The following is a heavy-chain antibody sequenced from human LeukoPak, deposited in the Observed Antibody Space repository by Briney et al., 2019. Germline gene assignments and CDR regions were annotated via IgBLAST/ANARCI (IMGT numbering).Heavy chain of an antibody. Sequence: ASVKVSCKASGYTFTSYDITCVRQATGQGLEWMGWMNPNSGNTGYAQKFQGRVTMTRNTSISTAYMKLSSLRSEDTAVYYCASGWKYQQWMFDYWGQGTLVTVSS. CDR3: ASGWKYQQWMFDY. D-gene: IGHD2-2*01. V-gene: IGHV1-8*01. CDR1: GYTFTSYD. J-gene: IGHJ4*02. CDR2: MNPNSGNT.